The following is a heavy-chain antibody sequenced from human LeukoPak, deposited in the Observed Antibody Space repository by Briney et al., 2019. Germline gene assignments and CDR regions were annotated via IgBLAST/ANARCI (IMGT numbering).Heavy chain of an antibody. J-gene: IGHJ4*02. D-gene: IGHD6-13*01. CDR2: IWFDGSEQ. V-gene: IGHV3-33*01. CDR3: ARDGGWQQLGFDH. Sequence: PGGSLRLSCAASGFIFSSYGVHWVRQAPGKGLEWVAVIWFDGSEQHYADSVKGRFTISRDNSKNTLYLQMNSLRAEDTAVYYCARDGGWQQLGFDHWGQGTLVTVSS. CDR1: GFIFSSYG.